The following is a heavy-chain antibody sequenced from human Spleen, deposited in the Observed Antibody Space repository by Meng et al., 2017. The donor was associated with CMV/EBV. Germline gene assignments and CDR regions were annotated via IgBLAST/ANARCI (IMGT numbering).Heavy chain of an antibody. CDR2: INWNGGST. V-gene: IGHV3-20*04. J-gene: IGHJ4*02. CDR1: GFTFDDYG. Sequence: GESLKISCAASGFTFDDYGMSWVRQAPGKGLEWVSGINWNGGSTGYADSVKGRFTISRDDVKSSLYLQLNSLRAEDTAVYYCASLWGVYCISTSCYTGPYYFDHWGQGTLVTVSS. CDR3: ASLWGVYCISTSCYTGPYYFDH. D-gene: IGHD2-2*02.